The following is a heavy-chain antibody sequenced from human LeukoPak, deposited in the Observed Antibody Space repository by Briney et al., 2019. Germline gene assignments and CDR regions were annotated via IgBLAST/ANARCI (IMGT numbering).Heavy chain of an antibody. V-gene: IGHV3-30*02. CDR3: VKDNPVLDQ. Sequence: GGSLRLSCETSEFTFTSFGMHWVRQAPGKSLEWLAFLRNDGSDTFYGESVRGRFTIFRDTSKNTLYLQMNSLGDDDTAVYYCVKDNPVLDQWGPGTLVTVSS. CDR2: LRNDGSDT. CDR1: EFTFTSFG. J-gene: IGHJ4*02.